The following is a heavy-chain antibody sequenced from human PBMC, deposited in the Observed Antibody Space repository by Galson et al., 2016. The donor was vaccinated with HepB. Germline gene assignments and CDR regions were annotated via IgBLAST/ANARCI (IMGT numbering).Heavy chain of an antibody. V-gene: IGHV1-24*01. CDR2: FVPEDAET. J-gene: IGHJ6*02. D-gene: IGHD1-26*01. CDR1: GYTLTELS. CDR3: ATDRIVGAPGRYYYYHGLDV. Sequence: SVKVSCKVSGYTLTELSMHWVRQAPGKGLEWMGGFVPEDAETISAQKFQGRVTMTEDTSTDTAYMELSNLRSEDTAVYYCATDRIVGAPGRYYYYHGLDVWGQGTTVTVSS.